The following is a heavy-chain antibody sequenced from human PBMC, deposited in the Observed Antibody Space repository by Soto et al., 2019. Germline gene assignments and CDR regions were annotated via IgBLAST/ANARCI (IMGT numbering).Heavy chain of an antibody. V-gene: IGHV3-20*04. Sequence: EVQLVESGGGVVRPGGSLRLSCAASGFTFDDYGMSWVRQAPGKGLEWVSGINWNGGSTGYADSVKGRFTISRDNAKKSMYLQLNRLRAEDTALYYGARGDWGELHYLASFDYWGEGTLVTVSS. CDR2: INWNGGST. CDR1: GFTFDDYG. CDR3: ARGDWGELHYLASFDY. J-gene: IGHJ4*02. D-gene: IGHD1-26*01.